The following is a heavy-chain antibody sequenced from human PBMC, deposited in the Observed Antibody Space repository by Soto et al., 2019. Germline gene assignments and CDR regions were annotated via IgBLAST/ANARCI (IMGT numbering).Heavy chain of an antibody. V-gene: IGHV6-1*01. CDR3: ARLGDCSSTSCQDYYYYGMDV. J-gene: IGHJ6*02. D-gene: IGHD2-2*01. Sequence: PSQTLSLTCAISGDSVSSNSAAWNWIRQSPSRGLEWLGRTYYRSKWYNDYAVSVKSRITINPDTSKNQFSLQLNSVTPEDTVVYYCARLGDCSSTSCQDYYYYGMDVWGQGTTVTVSS. CDR1: GDSVSSNSAA. CDR2: TYYRSKWYN.